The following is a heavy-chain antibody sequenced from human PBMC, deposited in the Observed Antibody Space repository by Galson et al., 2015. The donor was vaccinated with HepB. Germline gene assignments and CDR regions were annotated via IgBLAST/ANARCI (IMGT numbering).Heavy chain of an antibody. CDR3: AREANYYGSGSGSP. CDR2: MDPNSGNT. CDR1: GYTFTSYD. D-gene: IGHD3-10*01. V-gene: IGHV1-8*01. Sequence: SVKVSCKASGYTFTSYDINWVRQATGQGLEWMGWMDPNSGNTGYAQKFQGRVTMTRNTSISTAYMELSSLRSEDTAVYYCAREANYYGSGSGSPWGQGTLVTVSS. J-gene: IGHJ5*02.